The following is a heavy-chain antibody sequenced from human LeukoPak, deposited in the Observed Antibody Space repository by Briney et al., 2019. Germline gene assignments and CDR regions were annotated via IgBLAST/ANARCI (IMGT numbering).Heavy chain of an antibody. CDR3: ARVERYFDWSTYDY. CDR1: GYTFTSYG. D-gene: IGHD3-9*01. Sequence: ASVKVSSKASGYTFTSYGISWVRQAPGQGLEWMGWISAYNGNTNYAQKLQGRVTMTTDTSTSTAYMELRSLRSDDTAVYYCARVERYFDWSTYDYWGQGTLVTVSS. V-gene: IGHV1-18*01. CDR2: ISAYNGNT. J-gene: IGHJ4*02.